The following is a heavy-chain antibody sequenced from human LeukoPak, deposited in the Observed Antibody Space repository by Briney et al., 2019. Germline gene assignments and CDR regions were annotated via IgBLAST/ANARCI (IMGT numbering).Heavy chain of an antibody. D-gene: IGHD3-10*01. V-gene: IGHV4-38-2*01. CDR3: YITLVPREYSHH. J-gene: IGHJ1*01. Sequence: SETLSLTCAVSGYSISSGYYWGWIRQPPGKGLEWIGSIYHSGSTYYNPSLKSRVTISVDTSKNQFSLKLSSVTAADTAVYYCYITLVPREYSHHWGQGTLVTVSS. CDR1: GYSISSGYY. CDR2: IYHSGST.